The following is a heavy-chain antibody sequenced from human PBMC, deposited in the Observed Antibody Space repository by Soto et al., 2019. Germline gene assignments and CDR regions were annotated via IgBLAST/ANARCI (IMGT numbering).Heavy chain of an antibody. V-gene: IGHV4-30-4*01. J-gene: IGHJ4*02. CDR2: ISYIGTT. CDR1: GGSINSGDYY. CDR3: ARPNYDYVWGSYRFDY. Sequence: PSETLSLTCTVSGGSINSGDYYWSWIRQPPGKGLEWIGYISYIGTTYYKPSLRSRITISLDTSKNQFSLRLASVTAADTAVYYCARPNYDYVWGSYRFDYWGQGTPVTVSS. D-gene: IGHD3-16*02.